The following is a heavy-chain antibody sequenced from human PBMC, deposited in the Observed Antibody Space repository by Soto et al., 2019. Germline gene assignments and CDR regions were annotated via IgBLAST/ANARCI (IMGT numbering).Heavy chain of an antibody. CDR3: ACKNWNDGSFDY. J-gene: IGHJ4*02. CDR2: FDPEDGET. Sequence: GASVKVSCKVSGYTLTELSMHWVRQAPGKGLEWMGGFDPEDGETIYAQKFQGRVTMTEDTSTDTAYMELSSLRSEDTAVYYCACKNWNDGSFDYWGQGTLVTVSS. D-gene: IGHD1-1*01. V-gene: IGHV1-24*01. CDR1: GYTLTELS.